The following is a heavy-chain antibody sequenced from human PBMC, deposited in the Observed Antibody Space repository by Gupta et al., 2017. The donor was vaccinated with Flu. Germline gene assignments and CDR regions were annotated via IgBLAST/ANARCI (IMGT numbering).Heavy chain of an antibody. CDR2: IYYSGST. CDR1: GGSISSYY. V-gene: IGHV4-59*01. D-gene: IGHD6-6*01. J-gene: IGHJ6*02. Sequence: QVQLQESGPGLVKPSETLSLTCTVPGGSISSYYWSWIRQPPGKGLEWIGYIYYSGSTNYNPSLKSRVTISVDTSKNQFSLKLSSVTAADTAVYYCARTKKEYSSSSGQFVRYGMDVWGQGTTVTVSS. CDR3: ARTKKEYSSSSGQFVRYGMDV.